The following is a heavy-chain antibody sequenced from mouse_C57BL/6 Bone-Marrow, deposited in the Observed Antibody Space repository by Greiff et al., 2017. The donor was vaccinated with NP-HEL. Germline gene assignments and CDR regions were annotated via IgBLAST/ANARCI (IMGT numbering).Heavy chain of an antibody. CDR1: GYTFTSYW. CDR3: ARSVGWLLPHYYAMDY. J-gene: IGHJ4*01. Sequence: QVQLQQPGAELVKPGASVKLSCKASGYTFTSYWMHWVKQRPGQGLEWIGMIHPNSGSTNYNEKFKSKATLTVDKSSSTAYMQLSSLTSEDSAVYYCARSVGWLLPHYYAMDYWGQGTSVTVSS. D-gene: IGHD2-3*01. V-gene: IGHV1-64*01. CDR2: IHPNSGST.